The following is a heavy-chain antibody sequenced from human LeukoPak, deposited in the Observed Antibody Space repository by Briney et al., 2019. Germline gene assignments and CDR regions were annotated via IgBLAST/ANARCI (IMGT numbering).Heavy chain of an antibody. Sequence: GGSPRLSCAASGFTFSNYNINWVRQAPGKGLEWVSSISSRGSYIYYADSVKGRFAISADNAMNSLYPQMNSLRAEDTAVYYCARGYSSSWYDLYYFDYWGQGTLVTVSS. CDR3: ARGYSSSWYDLYYFDY. V-gene: IGHV3-21*01. CDR2: ISSRGSYI. J-gene: IGHJ4*02. D-gene: IGHD6-13*01. CDR1: GFTFSNYN.